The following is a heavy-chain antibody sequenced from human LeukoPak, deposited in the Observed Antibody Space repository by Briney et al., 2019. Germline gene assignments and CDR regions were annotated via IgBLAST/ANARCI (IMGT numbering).Heavy chain of an antibody. CDR1: GFTFSSYA. D-gene: IGHD3-10*01. V-gene: IGHV3-30*04. J-gene: IGHJ4*02. CDR3: ASSHYYGSGY. CDR2: ISYDGSNK. Sequence: GGSLRLSCAASGFTFSSYAMHWVRQAPGKGLEWVAVISYDGSNKYYADSVKGRFTISRDNSKNTLYLQMNSLRAEDTAVYYCASSHYYGSGYWGQGTLVTVSS.